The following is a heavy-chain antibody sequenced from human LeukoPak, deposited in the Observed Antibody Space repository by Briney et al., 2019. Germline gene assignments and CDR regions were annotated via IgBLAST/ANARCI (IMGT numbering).Heavy chain of an antibody. V-gene: IGHV4-39*07. CDR3: ARVPYVLRIFGVVTRFDP. CDR1: GGSISSSSYY. D-gene: IGHD3-3*01. Sequence: PSETLSLTCTVSGGSISSSSYYWGWIRQPPGKGLEWIGSIYYSGSTYYNPSLKSRVTISVDTSKNQFSLKLSSVTAADTAVYYCARVPYVLRIFGVVTRFDPWGQGTLVTVSS. J-gene: IGHJ5*02. CDR2: IYYSGST.